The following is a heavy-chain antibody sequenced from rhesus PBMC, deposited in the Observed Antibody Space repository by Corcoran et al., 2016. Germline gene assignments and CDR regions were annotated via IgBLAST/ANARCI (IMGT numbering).Heavy chain of an antibody. CDR3: ARLIDY. CDR2: ISGSGGST. V-gene: IGHV4-173*01. CDR1: GGSISRTW. Sequence: QLQLQESGPGLVQPSETLSLTCAVSGGSISRTWWRWIRQPPGKGLAWIGRISGSGGSTRNNPSLKSRVTSATDTSKTHLSVKLSSVTAADTAVYYWARLIDYWGQGVLVTVSS. J-gene: IGHJ4*01.